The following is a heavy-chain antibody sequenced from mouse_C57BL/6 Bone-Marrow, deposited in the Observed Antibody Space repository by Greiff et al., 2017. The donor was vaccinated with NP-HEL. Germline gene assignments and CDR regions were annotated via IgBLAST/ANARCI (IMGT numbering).Heavy chain of an antibody. CDR2: IDPENGDT. CDR1: GFNIKDDY. CDR3: TYYGSIFGY. Sequence: VQLQQSGAELVRPGASVKLSCTASGFNIKDDYMHWVKQRPEQGLEWIGWIDPENGDTEYASKFQGKATITADTSSNTAYLQLSSLTSEDTAVYYCTYYGSIFGYWGQGTTLTVSA. J-gene: IGHJ2*01. V-gene: IGHV14-4*01. D-gene: IGHD2-2*01.